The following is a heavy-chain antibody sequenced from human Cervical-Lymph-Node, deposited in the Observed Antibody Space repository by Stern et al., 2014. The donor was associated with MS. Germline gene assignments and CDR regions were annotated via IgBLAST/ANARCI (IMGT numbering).Heavy chain of an antibody. CDR2: IYSSGIT. D-gene: IGHD3-16*01. CDR3: ARVLGAAPHYYYGMDV. J-gene: IGHJ6*02. CDR1: SGSISRGTYS. V-gene: IGHV4-61*02. Sequence: QVQLQESGPGLVKPSQTLSLTCTVSSGSISRGTYSWNWIRQSAGKGLEWVGHIYSSGITNYTPSVKRRFTISVDTSKNQFSLTLSRVTAADTAVYYCARVLGAAPHYYYGMDVWGQGTTVTVSS.